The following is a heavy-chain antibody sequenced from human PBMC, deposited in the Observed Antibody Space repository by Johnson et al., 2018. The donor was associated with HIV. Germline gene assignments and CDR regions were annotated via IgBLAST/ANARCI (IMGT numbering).Heavy chain of an antibody. CDR2: ICSGGST. CDR3: AKDRVDGGNCGGDCPDAFDI. J-gene: IGHJ3*02. CDR1: GFTVSSNY. Sequence: EVQLVESGGGLIQPGGSLRLSCAAFGFTVSSNYMSWVRQAPGKGLEWVSVICSGGSTYYADSAKSRFTISTDNSKNTPYLQMNSLRAEDKTVYYCAKDRVDGGNCGGDCPDAFDIWGQGTMVTVSS. D-gene: IGHD2-21*02. V-gene: IGHV3-66*03.